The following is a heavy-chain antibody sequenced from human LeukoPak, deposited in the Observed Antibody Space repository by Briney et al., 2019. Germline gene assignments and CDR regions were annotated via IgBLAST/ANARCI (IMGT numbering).Heavy chain of an antibody. CDR2: IYASGNT. CDR1: GGSISSSSYY. Sequence: PSETLSLTCTVSGGSISSSSYYWGWIRQPAGKGPEWIGRIYASGNTNYNPSFKSRVTMSVDTPKNQFSLNLNSVTAADTAVYYCASVRYCSSSTCHGLDPWGQGALVTVSS. CDR3: ASVRYCSSSTCHGLDP. J-gene: IGHJ5*02. D-gene: IGHD2-2*01. V-gene: IGHV4-61*02.